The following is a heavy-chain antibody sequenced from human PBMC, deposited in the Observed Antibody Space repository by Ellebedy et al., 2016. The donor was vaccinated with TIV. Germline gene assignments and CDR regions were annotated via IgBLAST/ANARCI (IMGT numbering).Heavy chain of an antibody. CDR2: INGDGTTT. Sequence: GESLKISCAASGCPFSAYWMNWVRQAPGKGLVWVSGINGDGTTTTYADSVKGRFTISRDNAKNTLYLQMNSLRVEDTAVYFCARRKREGDYDYFGFDHWGQGTLVTVSS. D-gene: IGHD5-12*01. J-gene: IGHJ4*02. CDR3: ARRKREGDYDYFGFDH. V-gene: IGHV3-74*03. CDR1: GCPFSAYW.